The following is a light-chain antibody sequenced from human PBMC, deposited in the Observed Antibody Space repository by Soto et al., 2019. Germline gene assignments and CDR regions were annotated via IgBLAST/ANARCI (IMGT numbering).Light chain of an antibody. CDR2: WAS. J-gene: IGKJ1*01. V-gene: IGKV4-1*01. CDR1: QSVLYNSNNKNY. CDR3: QQYYTTPRT. Sequence: DIVMTQSPDSLAASLGERATINCKSSQSVLYNSNNKNYLAWYQQKPGRPPKLLIYWASTRESGVPDRFSGSGSGTDFTLTISSLQAEDVAIYYCQQYYTTPRTFGQGTKVEIK.